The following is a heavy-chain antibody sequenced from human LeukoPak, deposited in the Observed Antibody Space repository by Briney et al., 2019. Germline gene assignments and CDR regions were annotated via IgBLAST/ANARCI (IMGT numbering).Heavy chain of an antibody. J-gene: IGHJ4*02. CDR3: ARHGASGSYLYYFDY. Sequence: SETLSLTCTVAGGSISSYYCSWIRQTPRKGLEWIGYIYYSGSTNYNPSLKSRVTISVDTSKNQFSLKLSSVTAADTAVYFCARHGASGSYLYYFDYWGQGTLVTVSS. D-gene: IGHD1-26*01. CDR2: IYYSGST. CDR1: GGSISSYY. V-gene: IGHV4-59*08.